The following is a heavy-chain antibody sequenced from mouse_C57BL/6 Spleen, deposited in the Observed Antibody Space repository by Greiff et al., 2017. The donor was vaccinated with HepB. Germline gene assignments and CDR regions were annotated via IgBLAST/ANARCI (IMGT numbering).Heavy chain of an antibody. J-gene: IGHJ2*01. CDR1: GYTFTSYW. Sequence: QVQLQQPGAELVMPGASVKLSCKASGYTFTSYWMHWVKQRPGQGLEWIGEIDPSDSYTNYNQKFKGKSTLTVDKSSSTAYMQLSSLTSEDSAVYYCARRGTGDDYWGQGTTLTVSS. CDR2: IDPSDSYT. D-gene: IGHD4-1*01. V-gene: IGHV1-69*01. CDR3: ARRGTGDDY.